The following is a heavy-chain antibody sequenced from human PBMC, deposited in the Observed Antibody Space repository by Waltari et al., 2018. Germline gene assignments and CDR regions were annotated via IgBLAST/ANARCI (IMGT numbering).Heavy chain of an antibody. CDR2: IIPIFGTA. V-gene: IGHV1-69*05. J-gene: IGHJ6*03. Sequence: QVQLVQSGAEVKKPGSSVKVSCKASGGTFSSYAISWVRQAPGQGLEWMGGIIPIFGTANYAQKFQGRVTITTDESTSTAYMELSSLRSEDTAVYYCATAYYDSSGPQVLYYYYYMDVWGKGTTVTVSS. CDR1: GGTFSSYA. D-gene: IGHD3-22*01. CDR3: ATAYYDSSGPQVLYYYYYMDV.